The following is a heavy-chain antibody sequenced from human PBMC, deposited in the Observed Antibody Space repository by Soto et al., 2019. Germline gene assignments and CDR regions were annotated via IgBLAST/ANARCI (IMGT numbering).Heavy chain of an antibody. CDR3: LKDIFYDFWNCYVRDSYFDL. D-gene: IGHD3-3*01. J-gene: IGHJ2*01. V-gene: IGHV3-64*05. Sequence: GGAQRLSCSASGFTFSSYAMNWGRQAPGKGLEYVSAISSNGGSTYYADSVKGRFTISRDNSKNTLYIQMSSLRAEETAVYYFLKDIFYDFWNCYVRDSYFDLWRRGTLVPVSS. CDR1: GFTFSSYA. CDR2: ISSNGGST.